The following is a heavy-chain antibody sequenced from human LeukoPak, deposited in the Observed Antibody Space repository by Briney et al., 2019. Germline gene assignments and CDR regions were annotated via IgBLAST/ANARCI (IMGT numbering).Heavy chain of an antibody. CDR2: ISASGGST. CDR3: AKHLQSYCSSVSCYYFDY. Sequence: PGRSLRLSCAASGFTFSSYAMSWVRQAPGKGLEWVSGISASGGSTYYGDSVKGRFTISRDNSKNTLYVQMNSLRAEDTAVYYCAKHLQSYCSSVSCYYFDYWGQGTLVTVSS. V-gene: IGHV3-23*01. J-gene: IGHJ4*02. D-gene: IGHD2-2*01. CDR1: GFTFSSYA.